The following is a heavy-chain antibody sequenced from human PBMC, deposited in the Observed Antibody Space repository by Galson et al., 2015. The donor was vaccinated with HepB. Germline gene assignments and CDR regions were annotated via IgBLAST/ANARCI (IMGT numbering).Heavy chain of an antibody. V-gene: IGHV3-21*01. J-gene: IGHJ3*02. CDR3: ARETYRSSNTFDI. CDR1: GFTFSNYN. CDR2: ISSSSSYI. D-gene: IGHD4-11*01. Sequence: SLRLSCAASGFTFSNYNMNWVRQAPGKGLEWVSSISSSSSYIYYTDSVKGRFTISRENAKKSLYLQMNSLRAEDTAVYYCARETYRSSNTFDIWGQGTTVTVSS.